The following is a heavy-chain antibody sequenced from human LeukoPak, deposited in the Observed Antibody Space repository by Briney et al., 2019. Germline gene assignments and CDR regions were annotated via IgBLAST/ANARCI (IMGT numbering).Heavy chain of an antibody. CDR2: IIPIFGTA. Sequence: SVKVSCKASGGTFSSYAISWVRQAPGQGLEWMGGIIPIFGTAIYAQNFQDRVTITADESPSTAYMELSGLRSEDTAVYYCARENCNSTSCYTRYYYGIDVWGQGTTVTVSS. CDR3: ARENCNSTSCYTRYYYGIDV. J-gene: IGHJ6*02. D-gene: IGHD2-2*02. V-gene: IGHV1-69*01. CDR1: GGTFSSYA.